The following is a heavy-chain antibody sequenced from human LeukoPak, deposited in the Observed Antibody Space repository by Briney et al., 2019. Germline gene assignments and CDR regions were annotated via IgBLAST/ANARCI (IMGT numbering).Heavy chain of an antibody. Sequence: PGGPLRLSCAASGFTFSSYWMHWVRQAPGKGLVWVSSINSDGSTTRYADSVKGRFTISRDNAKNTLYLQMNSLRAEDTAVYYCARDYWYFGLWGRGTLVTVSS. CDR2: INSDGSTT. CDR3: ARDYWYFGL. CDR1: GFTFSSYW. J-gene: IGHJ2*01. V-gene: IGHV3-74*01.